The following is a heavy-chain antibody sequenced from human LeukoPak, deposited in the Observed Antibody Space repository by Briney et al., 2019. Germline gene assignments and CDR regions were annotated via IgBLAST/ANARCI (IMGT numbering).Heavy chain of an antibody. CDR2: IIPIFGTA. Sequence: SVKVSCKASGGTFSSYAISWVRQAPGQGLEWMGGIIPIFGTANYAQKFQGRVTITTDESTSTAYMELSSLRSEDTAVYYCARGTGEVWDAFDIWGQGTMVTVSS. D-gene: IGHD3-10*01. CDR3: ARGTGEVWDAFDI. CDR1: GGTFSSYA. J-gene: IGHJ3*02. V-gene: IGHV1-69*05.